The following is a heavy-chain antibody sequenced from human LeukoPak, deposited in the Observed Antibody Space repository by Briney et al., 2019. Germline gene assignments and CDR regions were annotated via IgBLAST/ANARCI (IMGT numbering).Heavy chain of an antibody. V-gene: IGHV3-48*01. J-gene: IGHJ4*02. CDR2: ISSSSSTI. Sequence: GGSLRLSCAASGFTFSSYSMNWVRQAPGKGLEWVSYISSSSSTIYYADSVKGRFTISRDNAKNSLYLQMNSLRGDDTAVYYCARDTDWSFDYWGQGTLVTVSS. CDR3: ARDTDWSFDY. CDR1: GFTFSSYS. D-gene: IGHD3-9*01.